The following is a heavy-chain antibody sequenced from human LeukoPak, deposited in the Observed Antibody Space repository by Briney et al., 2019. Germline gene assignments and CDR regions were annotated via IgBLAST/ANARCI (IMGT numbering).Heavy chain of an antibody. CDR3: ARDDYGETFDY. J-gene: IGHJ4*02. D-gene: IGHD4-17*01. CDR2: ISYDGSNK. Sequence: PGGSLRLSCAASGFIFSSYAMHWVRQAPGKGLEWVAVISYDGSNKYYADSVKGRFTISRDNSKNTLYLQMNSLRAEDTAVYYCARDDYGETFDYWGQGTLVTVSS. CDR1: GFIFSSYA. V-gene: IGHV3-30*04.